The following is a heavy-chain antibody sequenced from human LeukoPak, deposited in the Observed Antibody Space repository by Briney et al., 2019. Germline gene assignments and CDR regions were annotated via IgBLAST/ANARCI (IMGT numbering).Heavy chain of an antibody. CDR3: ATDQGIVGAINY. J-gene: IGHJ4*02. CDR2: FDPEDGET. Sequence: ASVKVSCKASGYTFTSYGISWVRQAPGKGLEWMGGFDPEDGETIYAQKFQGRVTMTEDTSTDTAYMELSSLRSEDTAVYYCATDQGIVGAINYWGQGTLVTVSS. V-gene: IGHV1-24*01. CDR1: GYTFTSYG. D-gene: IGHD1-26*01.